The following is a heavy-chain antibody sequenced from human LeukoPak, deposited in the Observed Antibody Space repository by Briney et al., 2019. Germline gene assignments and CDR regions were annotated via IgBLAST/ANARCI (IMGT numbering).Heavy chain of an antibody. CDR1: GGSISSYY. Sequence: SETLSLTCTVSGGSISSYYWSWIRQPPGRGLEWIGYIYYSGSTNYNPSLKSRVTISVDTSKNQFSLKLSSVTAADTAVYYCARFLGEYQLLSHSDYWGQGTLVTVSS. J-gene: IGHJ4*02. CDR3: ARFLGEYQLLSHSDY. CDR2: IYYSGST. V-gene: IGHV4-59*01. D-gene: IGHD2-2*01.